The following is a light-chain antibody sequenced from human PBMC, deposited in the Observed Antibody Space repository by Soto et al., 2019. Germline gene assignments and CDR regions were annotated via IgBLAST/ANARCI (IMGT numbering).Light chain of an antibody. Sequence: LTQSAGAVSLSPGDRATLSCRASQSVRYNYLAWYQQKPGQAPRLLIYGASSRATGIPDRFSGSGSGTGFTLTISRLEPEDFAVYYSPHYGSPPWPFAQGTKLDIK. CDR1: QSVRYNY. CDR2: GAS. J-gene: IGKJ1*01. V-gene: IGKV3-20*01. CDR3: PHYGSPPWP.